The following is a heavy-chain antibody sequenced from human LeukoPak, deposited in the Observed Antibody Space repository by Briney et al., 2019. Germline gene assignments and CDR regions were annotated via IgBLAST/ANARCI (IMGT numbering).Heavy chain of an antibody. D-gene: IGHD3-22*01. CDR1: GGSFSGYY. CDR3: ARLYYYDSSGYYYSPRAFDI. CDR2: INHSGST. J-gene: IGHJ3*02. Sequence: PSETLSLTCAVYGGSFSGYYWSWIRQPPGKGLGWIGEINHSGSTNYNPSLKSRVTISVDTSKNQFSLKLSSVTAADTAVYYCARLYYYDSSGYYYSPRAFDIWGQGTMVTVSS. V-gene: IGHV4-34*01.